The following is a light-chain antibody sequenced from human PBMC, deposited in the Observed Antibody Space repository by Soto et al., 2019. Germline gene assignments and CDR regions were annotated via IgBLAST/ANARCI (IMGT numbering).Light chain of an antibody. CDR2: GNT. Sequence: QSVLTQPPSVSGAPGQRVTISCTGSSSNSGAGYDVHWYQQLPGTAPKLLIYGNTNRPSGVPDRVSGSKSGTSASLAITGLQAEDEADYYCQSYDSSLSGVVFGGGTQLTVL. CDR1: SSNSGAGYD. V-gene: IGLV1-40*01. CDR3: QSYDSSLSGVV. J-gene: IGLJ2*01.